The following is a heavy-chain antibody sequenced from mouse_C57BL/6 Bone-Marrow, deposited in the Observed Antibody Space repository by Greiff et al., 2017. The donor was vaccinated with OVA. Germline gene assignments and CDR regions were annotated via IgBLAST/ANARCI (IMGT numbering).Heavy chain of an antibody. J-gene: IGHJ2*01. V-gene: IGHV1-59*01. CDR3: ARDGYYVNYFDY. Sequence: VQLQQPGAELVRPGTSVKLSCKASGYTFTSYWMHWVKQRPGQGLEWIGVIDPSDSYTNYNQKFKGKATLTVDTSSSTAYMQLSSLTSEDSAVYYCARDGYYVNYFDYWGQGTTLTVSS. D-gene: IGHD2-3*01. CDR2: IDPSDSYT. CDR1: GYTFTSYW.